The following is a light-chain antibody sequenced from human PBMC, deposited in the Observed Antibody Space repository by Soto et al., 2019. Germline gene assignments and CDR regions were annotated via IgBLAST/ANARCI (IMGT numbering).Light chain of an antibody. V-gene: IGKV1-5*03. CDR1: QTIDTF. J-gene: IGKJ3*01. CDR3: QQYHSYSFT. CDR2: KAS. Sequence: DIQMTQSPSTLAASVGDRVTISCRASQTIDTFLAWYQHKPGKAPKLLIYKASVLETEVPSRFSGSGSGTEFTLTLGSLQPDDFATYYCQQYHSYSFTFGPGTKVDVK.